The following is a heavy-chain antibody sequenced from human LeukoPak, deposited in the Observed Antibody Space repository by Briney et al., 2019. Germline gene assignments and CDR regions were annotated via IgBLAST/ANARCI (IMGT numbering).Heavy chain of an antibody. CDR2: FSYSGST. J-gene: IGHJ4*02. V-gene: IGHV4-39*01. Sequence: SETLSLTCTVSGGSTNSPPDYWGWIRQPPGKDLEWIGSFSYSGSTYYTPSLKSRVTISVDTSKNQFSLRLTSVTAADTAVYYCARLSAAAGTAFDYWGQGTLVTVSS. CDR3: ARLSAAAGTAFDY. D-gene: IGHD6-13*01. CDR1: GGSTNSPPDY.